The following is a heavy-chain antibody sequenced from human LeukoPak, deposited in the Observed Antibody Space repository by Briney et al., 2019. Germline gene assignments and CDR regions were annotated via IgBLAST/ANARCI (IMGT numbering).Heavy chain of an antibody. J-gene: IGHJ6*04. CDR1: GFALSSYG. CDR2: IHYDSSTE. CDR3: AELGITMCWGV. D-gene: IGHD3-10*02. V-gene: IGHV3-30*02. Sequence: PGGSLRLSCAASGFALSSYGMHWVRQAPGKGLEWVAYIHYDSSTEDYADSVKGRFTISRDNSKNSLYLQMNSLRAEDTAVYYCAELGITMCWGVWGKGTPVTISS.